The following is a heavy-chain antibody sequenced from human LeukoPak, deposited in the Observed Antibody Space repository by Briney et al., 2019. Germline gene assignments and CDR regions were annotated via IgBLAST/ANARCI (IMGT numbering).Heavy chain of an antibody. CDR2: LDPRDSYT. V-gene: IGHV5-10-1*01. J-gene: IGHJ5*02. Sequence: GDSLKISCMSSGYSFTRNWMSWVRQMPGKGLEWMGRLDPRDSYTNYSPPCRGHVTMSVNMPIDTAYLQWSSLKPSDTAMYYRVRHEFGVRVALDPWGQGSLVTASS. D-gene: IGHD3-10*01. CDR3: VRHEFGVRVALDP. CDR1: GYSFTRNW.